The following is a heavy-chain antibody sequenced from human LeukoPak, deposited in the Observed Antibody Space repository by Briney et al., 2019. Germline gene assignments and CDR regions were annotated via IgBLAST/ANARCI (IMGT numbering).Heavy chain of an antibody. CDR2: LSHGGTN. CDR1: GGSISSYY. CDR3: ARFNIVRDLATYNWVDP. V-gene: IGHV4-59*08. Sequence: SETLSLTCTVSGGSISSYYWSWIRQTPGEGLEWIGSLSHGGTNYYKSSVNSRVTISLDTSNNQFSLRLSSVTAADTAVYYCARFNIVRDLATYNWVDPWGQGTLVTVSS. J-gene: IGHJ5*02. D-gene: IGHD3-10*01.